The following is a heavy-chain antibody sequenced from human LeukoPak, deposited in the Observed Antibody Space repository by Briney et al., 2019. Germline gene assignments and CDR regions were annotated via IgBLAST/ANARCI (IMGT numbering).Heavy chain of an antibody. CDR2: FDPEDGET. Sequence: GASVKVSCKVSGYTLTELSMHWVRQAPGKGLEWMGGFDPEDGETIYAQKFQGRVTITADESTSTAYMELSSLRSEDTAVYYCARGDPGYSSSMPIDYWGQGTLVTVSS. CDR3: ARGDPGYSSSMPIDY. D-gene: IGHD6-13*01. CDR1: GYTLTELS. V-gene: IGHV1-24*01. J-gene: IGHJ4*02.